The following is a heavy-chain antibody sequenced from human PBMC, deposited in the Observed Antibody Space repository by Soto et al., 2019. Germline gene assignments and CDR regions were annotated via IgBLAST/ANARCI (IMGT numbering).Heavy chain of an antibody. J-gene: IGHJ5*02. V-gene: IGHV1-18*01. CDR3: ARGGVGYCSGGSCPNNWFYP. Sequence: QVQLVQSGTEVKEPGASVKVSCKASGYTFTMYGISWVRQAPGQGLEWMGWISAYNGNTDYAQKLQGRVTMTTDTSTSTAYMELRSLRSDDTAVYYCARGGVGYCSGGSCPNNWFYPWGQGTRVTVSS. CDR2: ISAYNGNT. D-gene: IGHD2-15*01. CDR1: GYTFTMYG.